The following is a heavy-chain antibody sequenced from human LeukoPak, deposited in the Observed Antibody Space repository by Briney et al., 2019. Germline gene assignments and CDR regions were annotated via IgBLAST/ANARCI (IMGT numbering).Heavy chain of an antibody. CDR3: ATALDYDDPRDY. D-gene: IGHD4-17*01. CDR2: ISDSSRTI. Sequence: GGSLRLSCAASGFTFSSYAMSWVRQAPGKGLEWVSYISDSSRTIYYADSVKGRFTISRDNAKNSLSLQMNSLRAEDTAVYYCATALDYDDPRDYWGQGTLVTVSS. J-gene: IGHJ4*02. CDR1: GFTFSSYA. V-gene: IGHV3-48*04.